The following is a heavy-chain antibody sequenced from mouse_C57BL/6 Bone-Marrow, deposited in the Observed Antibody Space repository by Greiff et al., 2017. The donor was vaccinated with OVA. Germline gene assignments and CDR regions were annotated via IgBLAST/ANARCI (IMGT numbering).Heavy chain of an antibody. V-gene: IGHV5-6*01. CDR1: GFTFSSYG. CDR2: ISSGGSYT. CDR3: ARRSPWFAY. Sequence: EVQRVESGGDLVKPGGSLKLSCAASGFTFSSYGMSWVRQTPDKRLEWVATISSGGSYTYYPDSVKGRITISRDNAKNTLYLQMSSLKSEDTAMYYCARRSPWFAYGGQGTLVTVSA. J-gene: IGHJ3*01.